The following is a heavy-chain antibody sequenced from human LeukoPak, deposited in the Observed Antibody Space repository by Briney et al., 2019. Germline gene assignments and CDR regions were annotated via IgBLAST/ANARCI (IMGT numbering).Heavy chain of an antibody. V-gene: IGHV5-51*01. CDR3: ARRSVAGLDY. Sequence: GESLEISCKGSGSRFTSYWIGWVRQVPGKGLEGGGIIYPGDSDTRYSPSFQGQVTISADKSISTAYLQWSSLKASDTAMYYWARRSVAGLDYWGQGTLVTVSS. CDR1: GSRFTSYW. D-gene: IGHD6-19*01. CDR2: IYPGDSDT. J-gene: IGHJ4*02.